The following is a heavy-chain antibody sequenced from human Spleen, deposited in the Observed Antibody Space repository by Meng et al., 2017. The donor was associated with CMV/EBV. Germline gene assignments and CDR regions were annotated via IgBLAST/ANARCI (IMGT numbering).Heavy chain of an antibody. D-gene: IGHD2-15*01. CDR1: SFRGYY. V-gene: IGHV4-34*01. CDR2: INHSGST. CDR3: ARGLWILKLAATPNRDWFDP. Sequence: SFRGYYWSWIRQPPGKGLEWIGEINHSGSTNYNPSLKSRVTISVDTSKNQFSLKLSSVTAADTAVYYCARGLWILKLAATPNRDWFDPWGQGTLVTVSS. J-gene: IGHJ5*02.